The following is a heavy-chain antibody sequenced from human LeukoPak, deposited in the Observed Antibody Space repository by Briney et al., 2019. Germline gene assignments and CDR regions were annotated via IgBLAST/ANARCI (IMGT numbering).Heavy chain of an antibody. V-gene: IGHV3-23*01. D-gene: IGHD5-24*01. CDR1: GFTFSSYA. Sequence: GGSLRLSCAASGFTFSSYAMSWVRQAPGKGLEWVTGISGSGSGTYYADSVQGRFTISRDNAKNSLYLQMNSLRAEDTAIYYCTRVGYIDEGIDYWGQGTLVTVSS. CDR2: ISGSGSGT. CDR3: TRVGYIDEGIDY. J-gene: IGHJ4*02.